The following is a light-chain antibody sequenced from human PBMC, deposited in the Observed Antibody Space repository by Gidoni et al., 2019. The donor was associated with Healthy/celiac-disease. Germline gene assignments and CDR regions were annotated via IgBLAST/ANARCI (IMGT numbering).Light chain of an antibody. J-gene: IGKJ2*01. CDR2: KVS. CDR1: QSLVYSEGKTY. Sequence: DVVMTQSPLSLPVTLGQPASISCRSSQSLVYSEGKTYLNWFQQRPGQSPRRLIYKVSNRDSGVPDRFSGSGSGTDFTLKISRVEAEDVGVYYCMQGTHWPRTFGQGTKLEIK. CDR3: MQGTHWPRT. V-gene: IGKV2-30*01.